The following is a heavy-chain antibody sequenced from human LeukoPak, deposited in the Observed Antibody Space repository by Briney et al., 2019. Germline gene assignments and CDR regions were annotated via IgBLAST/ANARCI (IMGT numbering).Heavy chain of an antibody. CDR3: ARQTYCYDSSGYFLFDY. V-gene: IGHV5-51*01. CDR1: GYSFTSYW. D-gene: IGHD3-22*01. Sequence: GESLKISCKGSGYSFTSYWIGWVRQMPGKGLEWMGIIYPGDSDTRYSPSFQGQVTISADKSISTAYLQWSSLKASDTAMYYCARQTYCYDSSGYFLFDYWGQGTLVTVSS. CDR2: IYPGDSDT. J-gene: IGHJ4*02.